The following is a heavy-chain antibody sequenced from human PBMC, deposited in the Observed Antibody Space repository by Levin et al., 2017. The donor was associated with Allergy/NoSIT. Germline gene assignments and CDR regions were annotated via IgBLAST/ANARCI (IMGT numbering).Heavy chain of an antibody. CDR2: ISYDGSNK. Sequence: GESLKISCAASGFTFSSYGMHWVRQAPGKGLEWVAVISYDGSNKYYADSVKGRFTISRDNSKNTLYLQMNSLRAEDTAVYYCAKDFSSGWYANYWGQGTLVTVSS. D-gene: IGHD6-19*01. CDR3: AKDFSSGWYANY. J-gene: IGHJ4*02. CDR1: GFTFSSYG. V-gene: IGHV3-30*18.